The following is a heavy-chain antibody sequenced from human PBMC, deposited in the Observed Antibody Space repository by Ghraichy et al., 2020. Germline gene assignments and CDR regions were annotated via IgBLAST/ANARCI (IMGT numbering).Heavy chain of an antibody. CDR1: GGSFSGYY. D-gene: IGHD1-26*01. J-gene: IGHJ1*01. CDR3: ARGRVGATCFQH. CDR2: INHSGST. V-gene: IGHV4-34*01. Sequence: SETLSLTCAVYGGSFSGYYWSWIRQPPGKGLEWIGEINHSGSTNYNPSLKSRVTISVDTSKNQFSLKLSSVTAADTAVYYCARGRVGATCFQHWGQGTLVTVSS.